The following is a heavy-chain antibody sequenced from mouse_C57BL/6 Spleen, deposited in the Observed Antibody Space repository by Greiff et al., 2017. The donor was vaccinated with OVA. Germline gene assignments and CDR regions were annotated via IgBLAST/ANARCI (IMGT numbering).Heavy chain of an antibody. J-gene: IGHJ1*03. CDR3: ARTGSSHRYFDV. V-gene: IGHV1-66*01. CDR1: GYSFTSYY. D-gene: IGHD1-1*01. Sequence: VQGVESGPELVKPGASVKISCKASGYSFTSYYIHWVKQRPGQGLEWIGWIYPGSGNTKYNEKFKGKATLTADTSSSTAYMQLSSRTSEDSAVYYCARTGSSHRYFDVWGTGTTVTVSS. CDR2: IYPGSGNT.